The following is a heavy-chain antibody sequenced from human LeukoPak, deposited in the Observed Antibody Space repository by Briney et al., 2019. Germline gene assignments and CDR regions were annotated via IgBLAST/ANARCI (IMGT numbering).Heavy chain of an antibody. CDR2: ISGSGGNT. CDR1: GFTFSSYE. V-gene: IGHV3-23*01. J-gene: IGHJ4*02. D-gene: IGHD1-26*01. Sequence: GGSLRLSCAASGFTFSSYEMNWVRQAPGKGLEWVSSISGSGGNTYYTDSVKGRFTISRDNSKNTLYLQMNSLRAEDTAVYYCAKDSFASGASDYWGQGTLVTVSS. CDR3: AKDSFASGASDY.